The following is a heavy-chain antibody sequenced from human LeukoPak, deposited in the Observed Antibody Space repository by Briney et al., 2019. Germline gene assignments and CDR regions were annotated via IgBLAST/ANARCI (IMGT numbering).Heavy chain of an antibody. D-gene: IGHD3-10*01. V-gene: IGHV3-21*01. Sequence: GGSLRLSCAASGFTFSSYSMNWVRQAPGKGLEWVSSISSSSSYIYYADSVKGRFTVSRDNAKNSLYLQMNSLRAEDTAVYYCARALDVYYGSGSYHDAFDIWGQGTMVTVSS. CDR2: ISSSSSYI. CDR3: ARALDVYYGSGSYHDAFDI. CDR1: GFTFSSYS. J-gene: IGHJ3*02.